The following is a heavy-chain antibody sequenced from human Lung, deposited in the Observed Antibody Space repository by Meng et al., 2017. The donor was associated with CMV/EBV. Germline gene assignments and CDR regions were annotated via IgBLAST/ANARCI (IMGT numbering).Heavy chain of an antibody. D-gene: IGHD3-10*01. J-gene: IGHJ1*01. V-gene: IGHV4-59*01. CDR3: AATALVRGVRGTYFQH. CDR2: IYYTGST. CDR1: GGSISNYY. Sequence: SETLSLTCTVSGGSISNYYWSWIRQPPGKGLEWIGYIYYTGSTNSNSSLKSRVTISIDTSKNQFSLKLISVTAADTAMYYCAATALVRGVRGTYFQHWGQGXLVTVSS.